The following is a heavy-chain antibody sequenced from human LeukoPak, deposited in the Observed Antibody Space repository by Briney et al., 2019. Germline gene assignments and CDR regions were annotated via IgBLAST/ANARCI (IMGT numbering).Heavy chain of an antibody. D-gene: IGHD1-1*01. CDR3: AKGQETESRLDS. V-gene: IGHV3-23*01. J-gene: IGHJ4*02. CDR1: GFTFNIYT. CDR2: IRHSDGNT. Sequence: GGSLRLSCAASGFTFNIYTMYWVRQAPGKGLEWVSGIRHSDGNTYYADSVKGRFTISSDKSKNILLLQMNSLRAEDTALYYCAKGQETESRLDSWGQGTLVTVSS.